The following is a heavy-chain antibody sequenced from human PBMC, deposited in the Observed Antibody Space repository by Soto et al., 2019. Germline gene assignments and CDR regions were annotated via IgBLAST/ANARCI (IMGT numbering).Heavy chain of an antibody. V-gene: IGHV1-18*01. CDR2: ISGYNGHT. CDR3: AREGEMPYYYYGLDV. Sequence: QVQLVQSGAEVRKPGASVKVSCKASGYTFTTYGISWVRQAPGQGLEWMGWISGYNGHTKYAQKFQGRVTMTTDTAXXAVYMDRLSLGSDDTAVYYCAREGEMPYYYYGLDVWGQGTTVTVSS. J-gene: IGHJ6*02. CDR1: GYTFTTYG. D-gene: IGHD3-16*01.